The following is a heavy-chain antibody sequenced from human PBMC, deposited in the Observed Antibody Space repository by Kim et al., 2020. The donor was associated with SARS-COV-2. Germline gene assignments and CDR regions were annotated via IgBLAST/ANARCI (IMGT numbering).Heavy chain of an antibody. J-gene: IGHJ4*01. CDR1: GFTFDDYA. D-gene: IGHD5-12*01. CDR2: ISWNSGSI. V-gene: IGHV3-9*01. Sequence: GGSLRLSCAASGFTFDDYAMHWVRQAPGKDLEWVSGISWNSGSIGYADSVKGRFTISRDNAKNSLYLQMNSLRAEDTALYYCAKDIRIGYSGYVNPLDY. CDR3: AKDIRIGYSGYVNPLDY.